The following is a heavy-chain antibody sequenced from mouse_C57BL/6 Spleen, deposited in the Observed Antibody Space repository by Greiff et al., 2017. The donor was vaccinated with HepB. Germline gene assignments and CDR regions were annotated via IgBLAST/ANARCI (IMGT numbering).Heavy chain of an antibody. CDR1: GYAFSSSW. Sequence: VQLVESGPELVKPGASVKISCKASGYAFSSSWMNWVKQRPGKGLEWIGRIYPGDGDTNYNGKFKGKATLTADKSSSTAYMQLSSLTSEDSAVYFCARPGSSYLAYWGQGTTLTVSS. CDR2: IYPGDGDT. J-gene: IGHJ2*01. D-gene: IGHD1-1*01. CDR3: ARPGSSYLAY. V-gene: IGHV1-82*01.